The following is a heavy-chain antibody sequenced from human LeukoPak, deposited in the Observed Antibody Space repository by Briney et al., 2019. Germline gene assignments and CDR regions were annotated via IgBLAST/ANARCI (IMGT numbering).Heavy chain of an antibody. CDR2: ISYDGSNK. Sequence: PGGSLRLSCAASGFTFSSYGMHWVRQAPGKGLEWVAVISYDGSNKYYADSVKGRFTISRDNSKNTLYLQMNSLRAEDTAVYYCARDLTVVPAARDPWNFDYWGQGTLVTVSS. CDR1: GFTFSSYG. D-gene: IGHD2-2*01. V-gene: IGHV3-30*03. J-gene: IGHJ4*02. CDR3: ARDLTVVPAARDPWNFDY.